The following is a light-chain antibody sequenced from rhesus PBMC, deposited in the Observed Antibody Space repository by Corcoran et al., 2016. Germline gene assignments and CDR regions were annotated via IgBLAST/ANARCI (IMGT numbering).Light chain of an antibody. Sequence: DIQMTQSPSSLSASVGDTVTITCRASQSISSWLDWYQQKPGKAPKLLMYKASSLQSGVPSRFSGSGSGTDFTLTISRLQPEDFATYYCLQYSSSPWTFGQGTKVEIK. CDR3: LQYSSSPWT. J-gene: IGKJ1*01. V-gene: IGKV1-22*01. CDR2: KAS. CDR1: QSISSW.